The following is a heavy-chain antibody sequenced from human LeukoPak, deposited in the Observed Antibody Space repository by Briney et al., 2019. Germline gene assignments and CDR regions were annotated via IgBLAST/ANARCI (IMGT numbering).Heavy chain of an antibody. CDR3: ARDQDSGSYFDY. CDR2: ISYDGSNK. V-gene: IGHV3-30-3*01. CDR1: GFTFSSYA. D-gene: IGHD1-26*01. J-gene: IGHJ4*02. Sequence: QTGGSLRLSCAASGFTFSSYAMHWVRQAPGKGLEWVAVISYDGSNKYYADSVKGRFTISRDNSKNTLYLQMNSLRAEDTAVYYCARDQDSGSYFDYWGQGTLVTVSS.